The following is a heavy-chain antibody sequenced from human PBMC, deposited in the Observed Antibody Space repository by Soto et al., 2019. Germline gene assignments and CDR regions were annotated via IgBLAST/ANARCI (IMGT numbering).Heavy chain of an antibody. Sequence: ASVKVSCKASGYTFTGYYMHWVRQAPGQGLEWMGWINPNSGGTNYAQKFQGWVTMTRDTSISTAYMELSRLRSDDTAVYYCARDRIPLSTYYDFWSGYWCYGMDVWGQGTTVTVSS. D-gene: IGHD3-3*01. CDR2: INPNSGGT. J-gene: IGHJ6*02. CDR1: GYTFTGYY. CDR3: ARDRIPLSTYYDFWSGYWCYGMDV. V-gene: IGHV1-2*04.